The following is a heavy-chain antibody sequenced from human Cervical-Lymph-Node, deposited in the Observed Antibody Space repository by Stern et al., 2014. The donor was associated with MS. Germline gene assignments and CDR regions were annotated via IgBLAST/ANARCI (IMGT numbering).Heavy chain of an antibody. J-gene: IGHJ4*02. CDR1: GFTFSSYA. Sequence: QVQLVESGGGVVQPGRSLRLSCAASGFTFSSYAMHWVRQAPGKGLEWGAVISYDGSNKYYADSVKGRFTISRDNSKNTLYLQMNSLRAEDTAVYYCARGSPGIAVAGTEIDYWGQGTLVTVSS. CDR2: ISYDGSNK. D-gene: IGHD6-19*01. V-gene: IGHV3-30-3*01. CDR3: ARGSPGIAVAGTEIDY.